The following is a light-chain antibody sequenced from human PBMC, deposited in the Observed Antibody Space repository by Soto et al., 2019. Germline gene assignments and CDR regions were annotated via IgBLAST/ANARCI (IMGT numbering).Light chain of an antibody. Sequence: EIVMTQSPATLSVSPGERATLSCRASQSITGNLTWYQQKPGQAPRLLIYGVSTGATGIPDRFSGSGSGTDFTLTISRLEPEDFAVYFCQVYGSSSKTFGQGTRVELK. CDR1: QSITGN. CDR2: GVS. CDR3: QVYGSSSKT. V-gene: IGKV3-20*01. J-gene: IGKJ1*01.